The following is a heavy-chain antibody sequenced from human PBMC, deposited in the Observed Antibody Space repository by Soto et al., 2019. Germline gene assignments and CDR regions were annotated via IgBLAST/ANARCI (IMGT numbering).Heavy chain of an antibody. Sequence: GGSLRLSCAASGFTFSSYGMHWVRQAPGKGLEWVAVISYDGSNKYYADSVKGRFTISRDNSKNTLYLQMNSLRAEDTAVYYCAKGPLTPGYFDYWGQGTLVTVSS. J-gene: IGHJ4*02. CDR3: AKGPLTPGYFDY. CDR1: GFTFSSYG. D-gene: IGHD3-10*01. V-gene: IGHV3-30*18. CDR2: ISYDGSNK.